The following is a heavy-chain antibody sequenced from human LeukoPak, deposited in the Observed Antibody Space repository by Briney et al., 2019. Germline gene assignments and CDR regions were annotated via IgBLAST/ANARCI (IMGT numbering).Heavy chain of an antibody. CDR3: ASARGYCTNGVCEKGYYYGMDV. Sequence: SETLSLTCTVSGGSISSYYWSWIRQPPGKGLGWIGYIYYSGSTNYNPSLKSRVTISVDTSKNQFSLKLSSVTAADTAVYYCASARGYCTNGVCEKGYYYGMDVWGQGTTVTVSS. CDR2: IYYSGST. D-gene: IGHD2-8*01. V-gene: IGHV4-59*01. J-gene: IGHJ6*02. CDR1: GGSISSYY.